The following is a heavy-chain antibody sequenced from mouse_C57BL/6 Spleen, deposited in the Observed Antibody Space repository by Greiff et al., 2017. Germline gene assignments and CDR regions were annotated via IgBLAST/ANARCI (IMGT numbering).Heavy chain of an antibody. CDR2: ILPGSGST. CDR1: GYTFTGYW. J-gene: IGHJ3*01. Sequence: QVQLQQSGAELMKPGASVTLSCKATGYTFTGYWIEWVKQRPGHGLEWIGEILPGSGSTKYNEKFKGKATITTDTSSKTAYMQLSSLTTEDSAIYYCARGDCPAWFAYWGQGTLVTVSA. CDR3: ARGDCPAWFAY. V-gene: IGHV1-9*01. D-gene: IGHD2-13*01.